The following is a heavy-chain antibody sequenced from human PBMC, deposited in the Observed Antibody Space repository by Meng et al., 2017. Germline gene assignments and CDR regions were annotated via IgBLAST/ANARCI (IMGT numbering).Heavy chain of an antibody. CDR2: ISPDGTST. V-gene: IGHV3-74*01. J-gene: IGHJ4*02. CDR1: GFTFNDYW. Sequence: VELWDSGGGLVQPGGSLRLSCAASGFTFNDYWVHWVRQAPGKGLVWVSRISPDGTSTDYADSVKGRFSIFRDNARNTLYLQMNDLRVEETAVYYCVRGGEKQQLGCDYWGQGTLVTVSS. CDR3: VRGGEKQQLGCDY. D-gene: IGHD6-13*01.